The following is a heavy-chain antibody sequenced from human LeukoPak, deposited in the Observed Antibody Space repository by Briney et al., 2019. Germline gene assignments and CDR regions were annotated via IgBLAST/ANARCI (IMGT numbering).Heavy chain of an antibody. V-gene: IGHV4-4*07. CDR2: IYTSGST. J-gene: IGHJ4*02. CDR3: GRGITHTTVDY. Sequence: PSETLSLTCTVSGGSISSYYWSWIRQPAGKGLEWIGRIYTSGSTNYNPSLKSRVTMSVDTSKNHFSLKLSSVTAADRAVYYCGRGITHTTVDYWGQGTLVTGSS. CDR1: GGSISSYY. D-gene: IGHD1-14*01.